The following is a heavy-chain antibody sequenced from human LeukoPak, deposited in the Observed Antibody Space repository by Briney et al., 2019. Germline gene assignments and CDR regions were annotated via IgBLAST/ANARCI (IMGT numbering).Heavy chain of an antibody. CDR1: GFTFSSYA. Sequence: SGGSLRLSCAASGFTFSSYAMTWVRQAPGKGLEWVSVIGTPDGNEHYADSVGGRFTISRDNSRSMLYLQMNSLRAEDTAVYYCAKYAPSDTKPTRYFDYWGPGTLVTVSS. CDR2: IGTPDGNE. CDR3: AKYAPSDTKPTRYFDY. D-gene: IGHD5-18*01. V-gene: IGHV3-23*01. J-gene: IGHJ4*02.